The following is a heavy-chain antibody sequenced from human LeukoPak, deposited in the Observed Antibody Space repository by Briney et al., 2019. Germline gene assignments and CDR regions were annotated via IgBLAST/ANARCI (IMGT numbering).Heavy chain of an antibody. J-gene: IGHJ4*02. CDR2: ITGSGGDT. D-gene: IGHD3-9*01. V-gene: IGHV3-23*01. CDR3: AKWGDYDVLTGYYVSDY. CDR1: GFTFSNYA. Sequence: GGSLRLSCAASGFTFSNYAMSWVRQAPGKGLEWVSAITGSGGDTYYADSVKGRFTISRDNSKNTVFLQMNSLRAEDTAVYYCAKWGDYDVLTGYYVSDYWGQGTLVTVSS.